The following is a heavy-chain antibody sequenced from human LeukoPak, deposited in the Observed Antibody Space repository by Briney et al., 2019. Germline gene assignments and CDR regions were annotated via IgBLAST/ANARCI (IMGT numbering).Heavy chain of an antibody. CDR3: ARASSGSWYGDY. D-gene: IGHD6-13*01. CDR1: GLDVSDNY. J-gene: IGHJ4*02. V-gene: IGHV3-66*01. CDR2: IYSGGST. Sequence: PGGSLRLSCAASGLDVSDNYMSLVRQAPGKGLEWVSVIYSGGSTYYADAVKGRFTISRDNSKNTIYLQMNSLRVEDTAVYYCARASSGSWYGDYWGQGTLVTVSS.